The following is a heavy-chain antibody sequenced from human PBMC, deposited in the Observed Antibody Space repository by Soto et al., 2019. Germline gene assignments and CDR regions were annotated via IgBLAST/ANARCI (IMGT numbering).Heavy chain of an antibody. Sequence: SQTLSLTYATPGASVSPDRAASSRIRQSPSRRLQWLGRTYYRAQWYKDYAKSVKSRLTINPDTSKNQFYLQLNAVAPEDTAVYYCARELFVVVAPPMCHGLDVWGQGSTVTVSS. CDR2: TYYRAQWYK. V-gene: IGHV6-1*01. D-gene: IGHD2-2*01. CDR1: GASVSPDRAA. J-gene: IGHJ6*02. CDR3: ARELFVVVAPPMCHGLDV.